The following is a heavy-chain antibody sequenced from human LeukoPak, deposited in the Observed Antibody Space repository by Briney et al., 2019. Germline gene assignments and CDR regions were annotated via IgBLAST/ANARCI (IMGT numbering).Heavy chain of an antibody. CDR3: AKDSGYSNIWYAFDI. CDR1: GFTFSSYG. V-gene: IGHV3-30*18. CDR2: ISYDGSNK. D-gene: IGHD6-13*01. Sequence: GGSLRLSCAASGFTFSSYGMHWVRQAPGKGLEWVALISYDGSNKYYADSVKGRFTISRDNSKNTLYLQMNSLRAEDTAVYYCAKDSGYSNIWYAFDIWGQGTMVTVSS. J-gene: IGHJ3*02.